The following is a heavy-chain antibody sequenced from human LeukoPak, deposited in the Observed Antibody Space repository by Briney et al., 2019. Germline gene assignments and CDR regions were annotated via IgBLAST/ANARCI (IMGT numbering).Heavy chain of an antibody. CDR1: GYTFTGYY. D-gene: IGHD5-24*01. V-gene: IGHV1-2*06. CDR2: INPNSGGT. CDR3: ARETGRDGYSFVDY. Sequence: APVKVSCKASGYTFTGYYMHWVRQAPGQGLEWMGRINPNSGGTNYAQKFQGRVTMTRDTSISTAYMELSRLRSDDTAVYYCARETGRDGYSFVDYWGQGTLVTVSS. J-gene: IGHJ4*02.